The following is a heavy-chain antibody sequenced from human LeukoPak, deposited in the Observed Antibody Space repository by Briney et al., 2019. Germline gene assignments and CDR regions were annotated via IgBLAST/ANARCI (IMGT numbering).Heavy chain of an antibody. CDR2: FDPEDGET. CDR3: ATYSLSGLWFGELSD. V-gene: IGHV1-24*01. Sequence: ASLNVSCKVSGYTLTELSMHWVRQAPGKGLEWMGGFDPEDGETIYAQKFQGRVTMTEDTSTDTAYMELSSLRSEDTAVYYCATYSLSGLWFGELSDWGQGTLVTVSS. J-gene: IGHJ4*02. CDR1: GYTLTELS. D-gene: IGHD3-10*01.